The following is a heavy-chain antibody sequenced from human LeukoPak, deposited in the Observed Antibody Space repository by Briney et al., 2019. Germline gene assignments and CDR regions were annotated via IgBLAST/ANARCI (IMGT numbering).Heavy chain of an antibody. CDR1: GYTLTKYG. J-gene: IGHJ6*02. CDR3: GRDYYYGTSAPYNFGIDV. Sequence: ASVKVSCEASGYTLTKYGISWVRQAPGQGPEWMGWISGYNGNTNYAQKFQGGVTMTTDTSTSTAYMELRDLKSDDTAVYYCGRDYYYGTSAPYNFGIDVWGQGTTVTVSS. D-gene: IGHD3-10*01. CDR2: ISGYNGNT. V-gene: IGHV1-18*04.